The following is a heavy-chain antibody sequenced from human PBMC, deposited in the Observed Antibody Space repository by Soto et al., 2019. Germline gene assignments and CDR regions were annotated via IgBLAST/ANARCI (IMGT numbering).Heavy chain of an antibody. D-gene: IGHD3-3*01. CDR3: ARNRRSKGRFLEGNWFDP. CDR2: ISWNSGSI. Sequence: GGSLRLSCAASGFTFDDYAMHWVRQAPGKGLEWVSGISWNSGSIGYADSVKGRFTISRDNAKNSLYLQMNSLRAEDTAVYYCARNRRSKGRFLEGNWFDPWGQGTLVTVSS. V-gene: IGHV3-9*01. J-gene: IGHJ5*02. CDR1: GFTFDDYA.